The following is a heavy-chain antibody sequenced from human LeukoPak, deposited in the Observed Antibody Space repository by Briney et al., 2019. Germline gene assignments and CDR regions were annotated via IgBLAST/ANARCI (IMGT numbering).Heavy chain of an antibody. CDR2: ISGSGDNT. CDR3: ARGMAGYSYWYFDL. Sequence: PGGSLRLSCAASGFTFSSFGMSWVRQAPGKGLEWVSTISGSGDNTYYADSVKGRFTISRDNSKNTLYLQMNSLRAEDTAVYYCARGMAGYSYWYFDLWGRGTLVTVSS. CDR1: GFTFSSFG. V-gene: IGHV3-23*01. J-gene: IGHJ2*01. D-gene: IGHD3-9*01.